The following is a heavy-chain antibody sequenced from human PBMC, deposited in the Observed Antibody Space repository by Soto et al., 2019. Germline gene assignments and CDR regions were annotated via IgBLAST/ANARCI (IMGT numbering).Heavy chain of an antibody. CDR3: TAERSAGYNWFDP. J-gene: IGHJ5*02. D-gene: IGHD6-25*01. CDR1: GFTFSNAW. CDR2: IKSKADGGST. Sequence: GGSLRLSCAASGFTFSNAWMSWVRQAPGKGLEWVGRIKSKADGGSTDNAAPVKGRFTISRDDSINTLYLQMNSLKTEDTGVYYCTAERSAGYNWFDPWGQGALVTVSS. V-gene: IGHV3-15*01.